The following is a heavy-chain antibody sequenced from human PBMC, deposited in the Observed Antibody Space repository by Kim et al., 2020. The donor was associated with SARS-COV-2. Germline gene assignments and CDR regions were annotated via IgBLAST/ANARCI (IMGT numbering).Heavy chain of an antibody. Sequence: KVQARITMTRDTSTSTVYMELSSLRSEDTAVYYCARDIVVVPAANNGMDVWGQGTTVTVSS. D-gene: IGHD2-2*01. J-gene: IGHJ6*02. V-gene: IGHV1-46*01. CDR3: ARDIVVVPAANNGMDV.